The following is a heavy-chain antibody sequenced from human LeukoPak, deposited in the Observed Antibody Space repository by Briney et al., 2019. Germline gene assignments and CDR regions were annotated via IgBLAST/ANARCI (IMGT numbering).Heavy chain of an antibody. CDR2: ISSSSSYI. CDR1: GFTFSSYS. D-gene: IGHD4-17*01. CDR3: AREEPVYGDPYYYYYMDV. J-gene: IGHJ6*03. Sequence: PGGSLRLSCAASGFTFSSYSMNWVRQAPGKGLEWVSSISSSSSYIYYADSVKGRFTISRDNAKNSLYLQMNSLRAEDTAVYYCAREEPVYGDPYYYYYMDVWGKGTTVTVSS. V-gene: IGHV3-21*01.